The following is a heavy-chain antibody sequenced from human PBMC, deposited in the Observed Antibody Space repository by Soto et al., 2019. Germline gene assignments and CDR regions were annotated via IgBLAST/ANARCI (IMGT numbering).Heavy chain of an antibody. V-gene: IGHV4-30-4*01. Sequence: SETLSLTCAVSGGSIISADSYWFWIRKHPGKGLEWIGYIAYSGDTYYNPSLRSRVTISADTSENKFSLRLRSLTAADTAVYFCARVKATLYRHYYFDYWGQGTPVTVSS. J-gene: IGHJ4*02. D-gene: IGHD5-12*01. CDR1: GGSIISADSY. CDR2: IAYSGDT. CDR3: ARVKATLYRHYYFDY.